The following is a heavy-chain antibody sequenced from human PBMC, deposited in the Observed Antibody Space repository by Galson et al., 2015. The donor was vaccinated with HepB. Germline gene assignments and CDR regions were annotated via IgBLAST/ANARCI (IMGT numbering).Heavy chain of an antibody. D-gene: IGHD4-17*01. Sequence: SLRLSCAASGFTFSDYYMSWIRQAPGKGLEWLSYISSSTTYTTYADSVKGRFTISRDNAKNSLFLQINSLRAEDTAVYYCVRVADADYGDHSPFDYWGQGTLVTVSS. CDR2: ISSSTTYT. CDR1: GFTFSDYY. V-gene: IGHV3-11*06. CDR3: VRVADADYGDHSPFDY. J-gene: IGHJ4*02.